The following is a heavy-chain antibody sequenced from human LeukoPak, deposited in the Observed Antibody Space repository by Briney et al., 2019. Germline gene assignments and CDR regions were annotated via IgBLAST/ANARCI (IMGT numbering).Heavy chain of an antibody. J-gene: IGHJ4*02. D-gene: IGHD3-10*01. CDR2: IYPGDSDT. Sequence: GESLKISCKGSGYSFPIYWIAWVRQMPGKGLEWMGIIYPGDSDTRYSPSFQGQITISTDKSISTAYLQWSSLKASDTAMYYCARRSTYGSGTNYLFDYWGQGALVTVSS. CDR1: GYSFPIYW. CDR3: ARRSTYGSGTNYLFDY. V-gene: IGHV5-51*01.